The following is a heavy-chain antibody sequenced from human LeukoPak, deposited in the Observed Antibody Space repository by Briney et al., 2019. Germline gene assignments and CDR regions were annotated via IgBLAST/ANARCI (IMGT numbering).Heavy chain of an antibody. J-gene: IGHJ4*02. Sequence: PGGSLRLSCAASGFTFSSYWMNWVRRAPGKGLEWVANIKQDESEKYYVDSVKGQFTISRDNVKNSLYLQMNNLRAEDTAVYYCARVLDSSTSRYQSLKYWGQGTLVTVSS. CDR3: ARVLDSSTSRYQSLKY. V-gene: IGHV3-7*01. CDR1: GFTFSSYW. D-gene: IGHD2-2*01. CDR2: IKQDESEK.